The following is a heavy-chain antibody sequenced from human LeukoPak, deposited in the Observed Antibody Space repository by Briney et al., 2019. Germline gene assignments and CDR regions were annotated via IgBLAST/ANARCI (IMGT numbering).Heavy chain of an antibody. V-gene: IGHV3-48*02. CDR1: GFTFSRFW. CDR2: ISSGGKSI. CDR3: ASRRSGFDP. J-gene: IGHJ5*02. Sequence: PGGSLRLSCAASGFTFSRFWMNWVRQAPGKGLEWVSYISSGGKSIAYADSVKGRFTISRDNAKNLLYLQLNSLRDEDTAVYYCASRRSGFDPWGQGTLVTVSS.